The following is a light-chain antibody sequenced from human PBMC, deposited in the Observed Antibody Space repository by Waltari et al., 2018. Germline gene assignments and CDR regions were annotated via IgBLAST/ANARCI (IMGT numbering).Light chain of an antibody. CDR3: QQYNNWPPLT. CDR2: GAS. Sequence: DIVLTQSPATLSVSPGERATLSCRASQSVSNNLAWYQHKPGQAPRLLIYGASTRATGIPARFSGSGSGTEFTLTISSLQSEDFAVYYCQQYNNWPPLTFGGGTKVEIK. J-gene: IGKJ4*01. CDR1: QSVSNN. V-gene: IGKV3-15*01.